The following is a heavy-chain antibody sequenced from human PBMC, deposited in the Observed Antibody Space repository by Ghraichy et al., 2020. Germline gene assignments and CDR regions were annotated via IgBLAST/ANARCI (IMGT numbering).Heavy chain of an antibody. CDR3: AKGGSMVRETTNWFDP. D-gene: IGHD3-10*01. CDR1: GFTFSNSA. J-gene: IGHJ5*02. CDR2: ISSSGGGT. V-gene: IGHV3-23*01. Sequence: GGSLRLSCAASGFTFSNSAMSWVRQASGKGLEWVSGISSSGGGTYYADSVKGRFTISRDNSKNTLYLQMNSLRAEDTAVYYCAKGGSMVRETTNWFDPWGQGTLVTVSS.